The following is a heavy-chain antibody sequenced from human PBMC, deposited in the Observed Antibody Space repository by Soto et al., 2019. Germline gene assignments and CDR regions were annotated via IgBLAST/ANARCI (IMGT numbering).Heavy chain of an antibody. D-gene: IGHD1-20*01. V-gene: IGHV1-18*01. Sequence: GASVKVSCKASGYTFTSYGISWVRQAPGQGLEWMGWISAYNGNTNYAQKLQGRVTMTTDTSTSTAYMELRSLRSDDTAVYYCAREVTGRTDDAFDIWGQGTMVTVSS. CDR2: ISAYNGNT. CDR1: GYTFTSYG. CDR3: AREVTGRTDDAFDI. J-gene: IGHJ3*02.